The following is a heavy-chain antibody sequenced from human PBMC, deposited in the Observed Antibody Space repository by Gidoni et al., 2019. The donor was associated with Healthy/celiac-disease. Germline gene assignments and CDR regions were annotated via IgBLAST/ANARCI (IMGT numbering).Heavy chain of an antibody. CDR1: GGSFSGYY. Sequence: QVPLQQWGAGLLQPSETLSLTCAVYGGSFSGYYWSWIRQPPGKGLEWIGEINHSGRTNYNPSLKSRVTISVDTSKNQFSLQLSSVTAADTAVYYCARERSHYYYYYGMDVWGQGTTVTVSS. D-gene: IGHD3-16*01. CDR2: INHSGRT. V-gene: IGHV4-34*01. J-gene: IGHJ6*02. CDR3: ARERSHYYYYYGMDV.